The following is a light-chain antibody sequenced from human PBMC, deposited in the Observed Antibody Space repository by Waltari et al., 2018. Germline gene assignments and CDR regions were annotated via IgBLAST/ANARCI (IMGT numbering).Light chain of an antibody. CDR2: GKN. J-gene: IGLJ2*01. CDR3: CSRDSSAFQLV. V-gene: IGLV3-19*01. Sequence: SYELTQDPAVSVALGQTVKITCQGDSLRKAYATWYQQKPGQAPLPVIYGKNNRPSGIPDRFSGPSAGNTASLTITGAQAEDAADYYCCSRDSSAFQLVFGGGTKLTVL. CDR1: SLRKAY.